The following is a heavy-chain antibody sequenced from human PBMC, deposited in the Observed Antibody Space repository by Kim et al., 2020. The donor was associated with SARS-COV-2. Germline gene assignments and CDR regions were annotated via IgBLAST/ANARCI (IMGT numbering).Heavy chain of an antibody. V-gene: IGHV1-18*01. CDR1: GYTFTSYG. CDR3: ARAELWFGELQYYFDY. Sequence: ASVKVSCKASGYTFTSYGISWVRQAPGQGLEWMGWISAYNGNTNYAQKLQGRVTMTTDTSTSTAYMELRSLRSDDTAVYYCARAELWFGELQYYFDYWGQGTLVTVSS. J-gene: IGHJ4*02. D-gene: IGHD3-10*01. CDR2: ISAYNGNT.